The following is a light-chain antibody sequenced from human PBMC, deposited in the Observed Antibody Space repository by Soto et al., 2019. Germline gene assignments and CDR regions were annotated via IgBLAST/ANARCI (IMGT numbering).Light chain of an antibody. Sequence: EVVLTQSPGTLSLSAGERATLSCRASQSVASSHLAWYQQKPGQAPRLLIYAASTRAAGVPDRFSGSGSGTDSTLTISRLEPEEFGVFCCHHYSRSPILTFGPGTKVDMK. J-gene: IGKJ3*01. V-gene: IGKV3-20*01. CDR2: AAS. CDR3: HHYSRSPILT. CDR1: QSVASSH.